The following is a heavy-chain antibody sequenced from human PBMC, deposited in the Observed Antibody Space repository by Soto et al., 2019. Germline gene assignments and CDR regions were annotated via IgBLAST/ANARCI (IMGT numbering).Heavy chain of an antibody. J-gene: IGHJ3*02. CDR2: ISGNGVKT. Sequence: EMQLLESGGDLVQPGGSLRLSCAASGFTFSSYAMTWVRQAPGKGLEYISAISGNGVKTYYADSLKGRFTVSRDNSKNTLYLQMNSLRVEDTALYYCAKDRDDIGMVDAFGIWGQGTMVTVSS. V-gene: IGHV3-23*01. D-gene: IGHD2-15*01. CDR3: AKDRDDIGMVDAFGI. CDR1: GFTFSSYA.